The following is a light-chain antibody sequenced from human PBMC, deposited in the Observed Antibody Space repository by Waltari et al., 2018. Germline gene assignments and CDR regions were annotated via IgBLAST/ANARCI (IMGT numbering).Light chain of an antibody. CDR2: EVS. CDR3: SSYTDSSTLV. Sequence: QSALTQPASVSGSPGQSITISCTATSSDVGGYNYASWYQQHPGKAPKPMIYEVSNLASGVSHRFSCSNSGNAASLTISGLQTEDEAYYYCSSYTDSSTLVFGGGTKLTVL. J-gene: IGLJ3*02. V-gene: IGLV2-14*01. CDR1: SSDVGGYNY.